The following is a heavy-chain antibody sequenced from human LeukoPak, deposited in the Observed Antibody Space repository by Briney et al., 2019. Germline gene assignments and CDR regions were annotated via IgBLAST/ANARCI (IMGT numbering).Heavy chain of an antibody. CDR3: AKDRGIAAAGHYFDY. V-gene: IGHV3-23*01. J-gene: IGHJ4*02. CDR2: ISGSGGST. CDR1: GFTFSSYA. D-gene: IGHD6-13*01. Sequence: GGSLRLSCAASGFTFSSYAMSWVRQAPGKGLEWVSGISGSGGSTYYADSVKGRFTISRDNSKTTLYLQMNSLRAEDTAVYYCAKDRGIAAAGHYFDYWGQGTLVTVSS.